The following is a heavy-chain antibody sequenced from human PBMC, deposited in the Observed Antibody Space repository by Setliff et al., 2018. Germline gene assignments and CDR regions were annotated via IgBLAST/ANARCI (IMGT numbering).Heavy chain of an antibody. J-gene: IGHJ4*02. CDR3: ATVSPGGYSYGLDY. V-gene: IGHV1-24*01. CDR1: GGTFSSYA. D-gene: IGHD5-18*01. CDR2: FDPEDGET. Sequence: GASVKVSCKASGGTFSSYAISWVRQAPGQGLEWMGGFDPEDGETIYAQKFQGRVTMTEDTSTDTAYMELSSLRSEDTAVYYCATVSPGGYSYGLDYWGQGTLVTVSS.